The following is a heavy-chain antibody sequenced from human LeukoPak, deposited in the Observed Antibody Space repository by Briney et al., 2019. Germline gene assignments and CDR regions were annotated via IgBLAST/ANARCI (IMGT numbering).Heavy chain of an antibody. CDR1: GGSISSYY. CDR3: ARYSNYEGWFDP. D-gene: IGHD4-11*01. J-gene: IGHJ5*02. CDR2: IYTSGST. Sequence: PSETLFLTCTVSGGSISSYYWSWIRQPAGKGLEWIGRIYTSGSTNYNPFLKSRVTMSVDTSKNQFSLKLSSVTAADTAVYYCARYSNYEGWFDPWGQGTLVTVSS. V-gene: IGHV4-4*07.